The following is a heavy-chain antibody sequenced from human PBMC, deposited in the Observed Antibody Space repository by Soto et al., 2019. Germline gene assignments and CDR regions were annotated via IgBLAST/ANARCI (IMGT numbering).Heavy chain of an antibody. V-gene: IGHV3-33*08. J-gene: IGHJ4*02. Sequence: GGSLRLSCAPSGFTFSSYGMPWLRQASGQGLECLAVRWYDGSNKYYADSVKGRFTISRDNSKNTLYLQMNSLRAEDTSVYYCAREPPYPSYCSSTSCYGDYFDYWGQGT. CDR3: AREPPYPSYCSSTSCYGDYFDY. CDR2: RWYDGSNK. CDR1: GFTFSSYG. D-gene: IGHD2-2*01.